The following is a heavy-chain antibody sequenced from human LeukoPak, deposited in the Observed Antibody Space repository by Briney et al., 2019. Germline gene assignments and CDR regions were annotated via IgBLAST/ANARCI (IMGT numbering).Heavy chain of an antibody. CDR1: GYNFTNYY. J-gene: IGHJ4*02. D-gene: IGHD3-9*01. Sequence: ASVKVSCKTSGYNFTNYYMHWVRQAPGHGLEWMGIMNPSGDTTTYTEKFQGRVTMTRDTSTSTVYMELSSLRSEDTAVYYCARGGALRYFEWFSAYWGQGTLVTVSS. V-gene: IGHV1-46*01. CDR2: MNPSGDTT. CDR3: ARGGALRYFEWFSAY.